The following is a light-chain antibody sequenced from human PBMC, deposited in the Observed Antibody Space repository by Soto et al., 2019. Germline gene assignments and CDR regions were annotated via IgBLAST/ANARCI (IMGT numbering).Light chain of an antibody. CDR3: QQRSNWLT. Sequence: EIVLTQSPATLSLSPEERATLSCRASQSVSSYLAWYQQKPGQAPRLLIYDASNRATGIPARFSGSGPGTDFTLTISSLEPEDFAVYYCQQRSNWLTFGQGTRLEIK. CDR2: DAS. J-gene: IGKJ5*01. CDR1: QSVSSY. V-gene: IGKV3-11*01.